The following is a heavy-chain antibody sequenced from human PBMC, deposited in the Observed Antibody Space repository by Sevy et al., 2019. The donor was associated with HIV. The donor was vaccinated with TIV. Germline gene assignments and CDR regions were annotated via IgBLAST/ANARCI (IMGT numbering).Heavy chain of an antibody. D-gene: IGHD3-16*02. CDR3: ARDHFYDYVWGSYRPDAFDI. CDR1: GFTFSSYS. J-gene: IGHJ3*02. Sequence: GGSLRLSCAASGFTFSSYSMNWVRQAPGKGLEWVSYISSSSSTIYYEDSVKGRFTISRDNAKNSLYLQMNSLRDQDTAVYYCARDHFYDYVWGSYRPDAFDIWGQGTMVTVSS. CDR2: ISSSSSTI. V-gene: IGHV3-48*02.